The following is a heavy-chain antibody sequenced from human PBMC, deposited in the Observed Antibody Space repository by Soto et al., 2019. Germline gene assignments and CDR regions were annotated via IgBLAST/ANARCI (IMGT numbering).Heavy chain of an antibody. CDR1: GGSISSGDYY. D-gene: IGHD6-13*01. J-gene: IGHJ5*02. CDR2: IYYSGSS. V-gene: IGHV4-30-4*02. Sequence: SETLSLTCTVSGGSISSGDYYWSWIRQPPGKGLEYIGYIYYSGSSHYNPSLKSRVTISLDTSRNQFSLKLSSLRSEDTAVYYCVRRHVSATGIDWFDPWGQGTLVTVSS. CDR3: VRRHVSATGIDWFDP.